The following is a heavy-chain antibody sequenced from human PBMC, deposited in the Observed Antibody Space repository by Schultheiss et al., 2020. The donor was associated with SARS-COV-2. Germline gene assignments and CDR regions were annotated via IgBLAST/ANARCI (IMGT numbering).Heavy chain of an antibody. CDR1: GFTFSDSY. CDR3: ARGLWSGFSYYFDY. D-gene: IGHD3-3*01. CDR2: ISSSGSTI. V-gene: IGHV3-11*04. J-gene: IGHJ4*02. Sequence: GGSLRLSCAASGFTFSDSYMHWIRQAPGKGLEWVSYISSSGSTIYYAESVKGRFIISRDNAKNSLYLQMNSLRAEDTAVYYCARGLWSGFSYYFDYWGQGTLVTVSS.